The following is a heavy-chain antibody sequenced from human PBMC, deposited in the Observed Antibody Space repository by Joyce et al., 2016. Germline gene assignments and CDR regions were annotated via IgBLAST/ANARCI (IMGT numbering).Heavy chain of an antibody. D-gene: IGHD4-23*01. V-gene: IGHV5-51*01. CDR2: IYPGDSDT. J-gene: IGHJ4*02. Sequence: EVQLVQSGAEVKQPGESLKISCKGSGYIFISYWIAWVRQMPGKGLECRGIIYPGDSDTKCSPSFQGQVTISVDKSSTTAYLHWSSLRASDTAMYYCVRQSVGGYLDYWGQGTQVTVSS. CDR3: VRQSVGGYLDY. CDR1: GYIFISYW.